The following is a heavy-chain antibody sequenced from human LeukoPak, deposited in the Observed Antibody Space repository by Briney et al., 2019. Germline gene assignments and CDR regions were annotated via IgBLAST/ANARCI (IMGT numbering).Heavy chain of an antibody. CDR3: AKDSIIAVAGTMDY. CDR2: ISGSGGST. CDR1: GFTFSSYA. V-gene: IGHV3-23*01. J-gene: IGHJ4*02. D-gene: IGHD6-19*01. Sequence: GGSLRLSCAASGFTFSSYAMSWVRQAPGKGLEWVSAISGSGGSTYYADSVKGRFTISRDNSKNTLYLQMNSLRAEDTAVYYCAKDSIIAVAGTMDYWGQGTLVTVSS.